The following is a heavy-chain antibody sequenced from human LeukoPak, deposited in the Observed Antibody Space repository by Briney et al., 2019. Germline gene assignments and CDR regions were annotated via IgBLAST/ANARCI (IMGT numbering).Heavy chain of an antibody. CDR3: AKVPYTSSNYYFDY. Sequence: GGSLRLSCAASGFTFSNYAMSWVRQAPGKGLEWVSVIRGSDDSTYYADSVKGRFTISRDNSRNTLSLQMNSLRAEDTAVYYCAKVPYTSSNYYFDYWGQGTLVTVSS. J-gene: IGHJ4*02. D-gene: IGHD5-18*01. V-gene: IGHV3-23*01. CDR2: IRGSDDST. CDR1: GFTFSNYA.